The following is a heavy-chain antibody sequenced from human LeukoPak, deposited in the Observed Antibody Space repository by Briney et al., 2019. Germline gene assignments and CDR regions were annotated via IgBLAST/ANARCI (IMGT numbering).Heavy chain of an antibody. Sequence: SETLSLTCSVSGGSISSDRHNWDWIRPPPGKGLEWLGNIYYSGTTSHNPSLKSRITISVDTSKNQFYLRLTSVTAADTAVYYCARRGDILTDYAFDYWGQGTLVTVSS. CDR1: GGSISSDRHN. CDR3: ARRGDILTDYAFDY. CDR2: IYYSGTT. J-gene: IGHJ4*02. D-gene: IGHD3-9*01. V-gene: IGHV4-39*01.